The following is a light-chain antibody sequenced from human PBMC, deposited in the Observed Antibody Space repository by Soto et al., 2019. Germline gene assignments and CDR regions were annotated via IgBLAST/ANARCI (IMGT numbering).Light chain of an antibody. CDR2: GAS. CDR3: QQHSHWPPWT. J-gene: IGKJ1*01. V-gene: IGKV3-11*01. Sequence: EVVLTQSPATLSLSPGERATLSCRASENVRTFVDWYQQKPGQAPRLLMFGASNRATGIPARFSGSGSGTDFTLTISNLEPEDFAVYYCQQHSHWPPWTFCQGTRVEIQ. CDR1: ENVRTF.